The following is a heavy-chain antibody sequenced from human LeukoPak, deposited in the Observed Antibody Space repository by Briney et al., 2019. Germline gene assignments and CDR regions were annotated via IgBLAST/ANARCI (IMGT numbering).Heavy chain of an antibody. CDR3: ARGRVGATFDY. D-gene: IGHD1-26*01. CDR2: ISAYNGNT. Sequence: ASVKVSCKASGGTFSSYAISWVRQAPGQGLEWMGWISAYNGNTNYAQKLQGRVTMTTDTSTSTAYMELRSLRSDDTAVYYCARGRVGATFDYWGQGTLVTVSS. CDR1: GGTFSSYA. J-gene: IGHJ4*02. V-gene: IGHV1-18*01.